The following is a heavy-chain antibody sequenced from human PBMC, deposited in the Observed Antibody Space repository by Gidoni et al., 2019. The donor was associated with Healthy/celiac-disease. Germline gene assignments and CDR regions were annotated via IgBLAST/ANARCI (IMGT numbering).Heavy chain of an antibody. Sequence: QVQLVESGGGVVQPGRSLRPSCAASGSTFSSYAMHWVRQAPGKGLEWVAVISYDGSNKYYADSVKGRFTISRDNSKNTLYLQMNSLRAEDTAVYYCARDGGSSGWYAHWGQGTLVTVSS. D-gene: IGHD6-19*01. V-gene: IGHV3-30-3*01. J-gene: IGHJ4*02. CDR2: ISYDGSNK. CDR1: GSTFSSYA. CDR3: ARDGGSSGWYAH.